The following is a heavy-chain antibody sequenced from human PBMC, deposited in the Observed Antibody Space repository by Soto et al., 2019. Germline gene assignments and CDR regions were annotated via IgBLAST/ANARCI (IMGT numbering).Heavy chain of an antibody. CDR1: GGTFSSYS. J-gene: IGHJ4*02. D-gene: IGHD6-19*01. CDR2: IIPIFGTA. Sequence: GASVKVSCKASGGTFSSYSISWVRQAPGQGLEWMGGIIPIFGTANYAQKFQGRVTITADESTSTAYMELRSLRSDDTAVYYCARVAVAGKQTGDFDYWGQGTLVTVSS. CDR3: ARVAVAGKQTGDFDY. V-gene: IGHV1-69*13.